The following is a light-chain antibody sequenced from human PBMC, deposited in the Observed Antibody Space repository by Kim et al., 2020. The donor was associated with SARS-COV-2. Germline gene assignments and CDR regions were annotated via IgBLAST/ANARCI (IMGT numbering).Light chain of an antibody. Sequence: VSPGERATLSCRASQSLSNDLAWYQQRPGQAPRLLIYGASARATGIPARFSGSGSGTEFTLTISSLQSEDFAVYYCQQYNKWPLAFGGGTKVDIK. CDR3: QQYNKWPLA. CDR2: GAS. J-gene: IGKJ4*01. CDR1: QSLSND. V-gene: IGKV3-15*01.